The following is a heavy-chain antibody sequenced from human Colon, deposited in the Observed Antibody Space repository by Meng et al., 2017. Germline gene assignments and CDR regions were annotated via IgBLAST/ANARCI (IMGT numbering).Heavy chain of an antibody. CDR1: GFSLSTTAMG. CDR2: IDWRDEK. Sequence: SGPTLVKPTQTLTLTCSFSGFSLSTTAMGVTWVRQPPGKALEWLALIDWRDEKYYSTSLKTRLTISKDTSKNQVVLTMTNMDPVDTATYYCARTSTGYSSGWYWFDYWGQGTPVTVSS. J-gene: IGHJ4*02. D-gene: IGHD6-19*01. V-gene: IGHV2-70*20. CDR3: ARTSTGYSSGWYWFDY.